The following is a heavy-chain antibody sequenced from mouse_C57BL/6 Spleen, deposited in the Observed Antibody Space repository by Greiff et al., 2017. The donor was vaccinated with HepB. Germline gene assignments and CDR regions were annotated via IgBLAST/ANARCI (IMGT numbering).Heavy chain of an antibody. D-gene: IGHD2-3*01. CDR2: IYPGDGDT. CDR3: ARDGSLSDPFAY. CDR1: GYAFSSSW. V-gene: IGHV1-82*01. Sequence: VQLQQSGPELVKPGASVKISCKASGYAFSSSWMNWVKQRPGKGLEWIGRIYPGDGDTNYNGKFKGKATLTADKSSSTAYMQLSSLTSEDSAVYFCARDGSLSDPFAYWGQGTLVTVSA. J-gene: IGHJ3*01.